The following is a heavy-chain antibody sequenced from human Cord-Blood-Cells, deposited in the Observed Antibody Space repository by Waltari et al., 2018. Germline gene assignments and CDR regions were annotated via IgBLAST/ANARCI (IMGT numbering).Heavy chain of an antibody. CDR1: GFSLRTSGVG. J-gene: IGHJ5*02. Sequence: QITLKESGPTLVKPTQTLTLTCTFSGFSLRTSGVGVGWIRQPPGKALEWLALIYWNDDKRYSPSLKSRLTITKDTSKNQVVLTMTNMDPVDTATYYCAHSWYIVVVPAAHNWFDPWGQGTLVTVSS. CDR2: IYWNDDK. V-gene: IGHV2-5*01. D-gene: IGHD2-2*01. CDR3: AHSWYIVVVPAAHNWFDP.